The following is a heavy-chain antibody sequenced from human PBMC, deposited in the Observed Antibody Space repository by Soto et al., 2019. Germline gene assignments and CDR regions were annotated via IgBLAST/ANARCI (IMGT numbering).Heavy chain of an antibody. CDR2: IYYSGST. D-gene: IGHD6-19*01. V-gene: IGHV4-59*08. J-gene: IGHJ4*02. CDR3: ARRYSSGFDY. CDR1: GGSISSYY. Sequence: SETLSLTCTVSGGSISSYYWAWIRQPPGKGLEWIGYIYYSGSTNYNPSLKSRVTISVDTSKNQFSLKLTSVTAADTAVYYCARRYSSGFDYWGQGTLVTVSS.